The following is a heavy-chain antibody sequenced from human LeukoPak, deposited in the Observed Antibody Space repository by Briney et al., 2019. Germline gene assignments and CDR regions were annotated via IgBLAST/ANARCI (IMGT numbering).Heavy chain of an antibody. CDR3: ARIFSGYYGSGSRYTFDY. CDR2: ISPSGGST. D-gene: IGHD3-10*01. CDR1: GYTFTSNY. V-gene: IGHV1-46*01. Sequence: ASVKVSCKAFGYTFTSNYMHWVRQAPGQGPEWMGVISPSGGSTTYAQKFQGRVTMTRDTSISTAYMELSRLRSDDTAVYYCARIFSGYYGSGSRYTFDYWGQGTLVTVSS. J-gene: IGHJ4*02.